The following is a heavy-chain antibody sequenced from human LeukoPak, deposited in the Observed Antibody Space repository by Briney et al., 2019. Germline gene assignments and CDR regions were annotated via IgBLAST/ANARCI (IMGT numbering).Heavy chain of an antibody. CDR3: ARGGGYYDSSGYSNFDY. CDR2: MNPNSGNT. Sequence: GASVKVSCKASGYTFTSYDINWVRQATGQGLEWMGWMNPNSGNTGYAQKFQGRVTMTRNTSISTAYMELSSLRSEDTAVYYCARGGGYYDSSGYSNFDYWGQGTLVTVSS. D-gene: IGHD3-22*01. CDR1: GYTFTSYD. V-gene: IGHV1-8*01. J-gene: IGHJ4*02.